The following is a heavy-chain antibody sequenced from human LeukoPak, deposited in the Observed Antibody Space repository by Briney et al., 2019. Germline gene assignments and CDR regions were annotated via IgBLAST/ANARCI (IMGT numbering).Heavy chain of an antibody. D-gene: IGHD3-10*01. Sequence: SSETLSRTCTVSGGSISSSSYYWGWIRQPPGKGLEWIGSIYYSGSTYYNPSLKSRVTISVDTSKNQFSLKLSSVTAADTAVYYCARHLLWFGELCWFDPWGQGTLVTVSS. CDR2: IYYSGST. CDR1: GGSISSSSYY. CDR3: ARHLLWFGELCWFDP. J-gene: IGHJ5*02. V-gene: IGHV4-39*01.